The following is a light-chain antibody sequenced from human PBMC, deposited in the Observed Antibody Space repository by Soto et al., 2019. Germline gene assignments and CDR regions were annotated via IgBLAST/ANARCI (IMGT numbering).Light chain of an antibody. Sequence: QSALTQPASVSGSPGQSITISCTGTTSDVGASNYVSWYQHHPGKAPKLMIYEVSYRPSGVSNRFSGSKSGNTASLTISGLQAEDEADYHCSSYSSGDPLYVFGSGTKVT. CDR2: EVS. V-gene: IGLV2-14*01. CDR1: TSDVGASNY. CDR3: SSYSSGDPLYV. J-gene: IGLJ1*01.